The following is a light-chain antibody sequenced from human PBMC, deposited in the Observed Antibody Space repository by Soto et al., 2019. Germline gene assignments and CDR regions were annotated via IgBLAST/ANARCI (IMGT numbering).Light chain of an antibody. CDR1: SSDVGGYNY. Sequence: QSVLTQPASVSGSPGQSITISCTGTSSDVGGYNYVSWYQQHPGKAPKLMIYEVSNRPSGVSNRFSGSKSGNTASLTISGLQAEDEADYYCSSYTSSSIGVFGTGTKGHR. CDR2: EVS. V-gene: IGLV2-14*01. CDR3: SSYTSSSIGV. J-gene: IGLJ1*01.